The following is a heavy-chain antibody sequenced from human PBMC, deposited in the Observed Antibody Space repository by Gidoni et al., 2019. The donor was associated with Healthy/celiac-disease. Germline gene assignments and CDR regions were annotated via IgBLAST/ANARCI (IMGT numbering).Heavy chain of an antibody. Sequence: QVQLVQSGAEVKKPGSSVKVSCKASGGTFSSYAISWVRQAPGQGLEWMGGIIPLFGTANYAQKFQGRVTITADESTSTAYMELSSLRSEDTAVYYCASLGYCSGGSCHGPSDYWGQGTLVTVSS. CDR1: GGTFSSYA. J-gene: IGHJ4*02. V-gene: IGHV1-69*01. D-gene: IGHD2-15*01. CDR3: ASLGYCSGGSCHGPSDY. CDR2: IIPLFGTA.